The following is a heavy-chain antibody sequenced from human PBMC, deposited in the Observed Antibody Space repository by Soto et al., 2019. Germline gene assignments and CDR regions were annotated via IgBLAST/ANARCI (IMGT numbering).Heavy chain of an antibody. Sequence: PSETLSLTCTVSGGSISSYYWSWIRQPPGKGLEWIGYIYYSGSTNYNPSLKSRVTISVDTSKNQFSLKLSSVTAADTAVYYCARGEVYYGMDVWGQGTTVTVSS. CDR2: IYYSGST. J-gene: IGHJ6*02. V-gene: IGHV4-59*01. CDR1: GGSISSYY. CDR3: ARGEVYYGMDV.